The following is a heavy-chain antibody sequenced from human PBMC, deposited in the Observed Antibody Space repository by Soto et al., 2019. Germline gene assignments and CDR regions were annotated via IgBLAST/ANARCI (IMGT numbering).Heavy chain of an antibody. V-gene: IGHV1-18*01. CDR1: GYTFTIYG. J-gene: IGHJ6*02. CDR3: ARDSSSSRTGMDV. D-gene: IGHD6-19*01. Sequence: QVQLVQSGAEVEKPGASVKVSCKASGYTFTIYGISWVRQAPGQGLEWMGWISAYNGNTYFAQNPHVRLTMTSATSTSTAYMELRSLRSYDSAVYYCARDSSSSRTGMDVWGQGTTVTVSS. CDR2: ISAYNGNT.